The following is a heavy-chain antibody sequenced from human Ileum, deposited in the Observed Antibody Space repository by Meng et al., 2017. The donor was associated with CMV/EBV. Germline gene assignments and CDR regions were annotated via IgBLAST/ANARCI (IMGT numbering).Heavy chain of an antibody. CDR3: ARDLTNNWFYY. CDR1: GAPISSGSHY. D-gene: IGHD1-1*01. J-gene: IGHJ4*02. CDR2: MLFSEIA. V-gene: IGHV4-39*07. Sequence: QRPLQESGPGRVKPAEPLFLTCSVSGAPISSGSHYWAWIRQSPGKRLEWIGSMLFSEIADYNPSLKSRVTISLDATQTQFSLRLTSVTAADTAVYFCARDLTNNWFYYWGQGTLVTVSS.